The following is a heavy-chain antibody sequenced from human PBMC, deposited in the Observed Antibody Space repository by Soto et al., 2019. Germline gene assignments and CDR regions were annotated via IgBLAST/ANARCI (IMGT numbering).Heavy chain of an antibody. V-gene: IGHV1-8*01. Sequence: XSGKVSCKASGNTFTSYDINWVRQATVHGLEWMGWINPNSGNIGYAQKFQGRVTMTRDTAIRTAYMDVSRLRSDDTAVYYCARGRASGSYYLLDYWGQGTLVTVSS. J-gene: IGHJ4*02. CDR3: ARGRASGSYYLLDY. CDR1: GNTFTSYD. D-gene: IGHD3-10*01. CDR2: INPNSGNI.